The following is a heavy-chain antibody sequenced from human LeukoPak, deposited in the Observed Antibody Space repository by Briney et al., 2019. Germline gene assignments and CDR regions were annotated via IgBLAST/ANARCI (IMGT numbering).Heavy chain of an antibody. J-gene: IGHJ5*02. CDR2: IYPDDSDT. V-gene: IGHV5-51*01. CDR3: ARHPPYYYGSGSYLGWFDP. D-gene: IGHD3-10*01. CDR1: EYSFPNYC. Sequence: GESLKISCKHSEYSFPNYCIGWVRQMPGKGLEWMGIIYPDDSDTRYSPSFQGQVTISADRPISTAYLQWSRLKASDTAMYYCARHPPYYYGSGSYLGWFDPWGQGTLVTVSS.